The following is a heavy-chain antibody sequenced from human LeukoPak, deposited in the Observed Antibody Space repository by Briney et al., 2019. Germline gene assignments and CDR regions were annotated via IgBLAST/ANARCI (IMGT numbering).Heavy chain of an antibody. D-gene: IGHD3-22*01. V-gene: IGHV3-43D*03. CDR1: GFTFDDYA. CDR2: LSWDGGST. J-gene: IGHJ3*02. Sequence: SGGSLRLSCAASGFTFDDYAMHWVRQAPGKGLEWVSFLSWDGGSTYYADSVKGRFTISRDNSKNSLYLQMNSLRAEDTALYYCAKGGGGYTDAFDIWGQGTMVTVSS. CDR3: AKGGGGYTDAFDI.